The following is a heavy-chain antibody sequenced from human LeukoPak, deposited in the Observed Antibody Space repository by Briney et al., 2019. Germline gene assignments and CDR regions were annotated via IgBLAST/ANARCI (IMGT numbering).Heavy chain of an antibody. CDR2: IYTSGST. CDR3: AREVPAAIMWGYYYYYMDV. V-gene: IGHV4-61*02. D-gene: IGHD2-2*01. Sequence: SETLSLTCTVSGGSISSGSYYWSWIRQPAGKGLEWIGRIYTSGSTNYNPSLKSRVTISVDTSKNQFSLKLSSVTAADTTVYYCAREVPAAIMWGYYYYYMDVWGKGTTVTISS. J-gene: IGHJ6*03. CDR1: GGSISSGSYY.